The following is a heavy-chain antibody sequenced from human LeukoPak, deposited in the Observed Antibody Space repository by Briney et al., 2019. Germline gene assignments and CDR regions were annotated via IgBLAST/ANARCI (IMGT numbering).Heavy chain of an antibody. D-gene: IGHD1-26*01. CDR3: ARWEGGSYYDFDY. J-gene: IGHJ4*02. CDR2: INHSGSN. V-gene: IGHV4-34*01. Sequence: SETLSLTCAVYGGSFSGYYWSWIRQPPGKGREWMGEINHSGSNNYNPSLKSRVTISVDTSKNQFSLKLSSVTAAATAVYYCARWEGGSYYDFDYWGQGTLVTVSS. CDR1: GGSFSGYY.